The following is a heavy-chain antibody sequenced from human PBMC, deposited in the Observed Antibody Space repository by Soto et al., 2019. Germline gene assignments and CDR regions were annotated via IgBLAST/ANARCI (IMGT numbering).Heavy chain of an antibody. V-gene: IGHV3-66*01. J-gene: IGHJ4*02. CDR3: ARDGPDDYGLKFDY. Sequence: GGSLRLSCVASGFTFSSRYMSWVRQAPGKGPEWVSVIYRGGNSYYADSVKGRFIISRDSSQSTVSLQMNNLRAEDTAIYYCARDGPDDYGLKFDYWGRGTLVTVSS. CDR2: IYRGGNS. D-gene: IGHD4-17*01. CDR1: GFTFSSRY.